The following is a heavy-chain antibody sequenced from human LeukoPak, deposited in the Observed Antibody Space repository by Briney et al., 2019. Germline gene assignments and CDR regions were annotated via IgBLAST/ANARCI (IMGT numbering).Heavy chain of an antibody. CDR1: GGSISIYY. J-gene: IGHJ6*03. Sequence: SETLSLTCTVSGGSISIYYWNWIRQPAGKGLEWIGRIFTSGIINYDPSLKSRVTMSVDTSKNQFSLNLSSVTAADTAVYYCARESSGNYYNPLGYMDVWGKGTTVTVSS. D-gene: IGHD3-10*01. CDR2: IFTSGII. CDR3: ARESSGNYYNPLGYMDV. V-gene: IGHV4-4*07.